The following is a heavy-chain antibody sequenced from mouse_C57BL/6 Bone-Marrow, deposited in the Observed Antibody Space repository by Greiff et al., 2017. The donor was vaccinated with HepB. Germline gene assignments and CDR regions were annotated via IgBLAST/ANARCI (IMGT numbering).Heavy chain of an antibody. CDR1: GYTFTDYY. CDR3: ARRVRRGYFDV. CDR2: IYPGSGNT. J-gene: IGHJ1*03. D-gene: IGHD2-14*01. V-gene: IGHV1-76*01. Sequence: QVQLQQSGAELVRPGASVKLSCKASGYTFTDYYINWVKQRPGQGLEWIARIYPGSGNTYYNEKFKGKATLTAEKSSSTAYMQLSSLTSEDSAVYFCARRVRRGYFDVWGTGTTVTVSS.